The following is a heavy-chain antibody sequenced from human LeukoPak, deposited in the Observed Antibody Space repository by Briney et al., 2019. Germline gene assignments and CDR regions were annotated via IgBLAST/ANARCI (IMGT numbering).Heavy chain of an antibody. CDR2: IKEDGSAQ. CDR3: AKDGDGYHN. Sequence: GGSLRLSCVASGFTFSRDWMSWVRQAPGKGLEWVANIKEDGSAQYYADSVKGRFTISRDNTKNSLYLQMNSLTAEDTAMYYCAKDGDGYHNWGQGALVTVSS. CDR1: GFTFSRDW. J-gene: IGHJ4*02. D-gene: IGHD3-9*01. V-gene: IGHV3-7*01.